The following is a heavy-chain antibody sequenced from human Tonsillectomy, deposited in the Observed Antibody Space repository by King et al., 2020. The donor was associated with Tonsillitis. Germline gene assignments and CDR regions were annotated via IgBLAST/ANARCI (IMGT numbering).Heavy chain of an antibody. Sequence: VQLVESGGGLVQPGGSLRLSCAASGFTFSNYAMSWVRQAPGRGLEWVSAISGSGDTTYYADSVKGRFTISRDNSENTLYLQMNSLRADDTAVYYCAKHPESYQSKYSNGNWFDPWGQGTLVTVSS. CDR1: GFTFSNYA. D-gene: IGHD2/OR15-2a*01. V-gene: IGHV3-23*04. CDR3: AKHPESYQSKYSNGNWFDP. CDR2: ISGSGDTT. J-gene: IGHJ5*02.